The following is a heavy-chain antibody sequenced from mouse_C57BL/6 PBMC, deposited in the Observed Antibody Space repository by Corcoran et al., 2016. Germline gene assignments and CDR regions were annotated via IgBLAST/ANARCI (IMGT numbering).Heavy chain of an antibody. CDR1: GYAFSSYW. Sequence: QVQLQQSGAELVKPGASVKISCKASGYAFSSYWMNWVKQRPGKGLEWIGQIYPGDGDTNYNGKFKGKATLTADKSSSTAYMQLSSLTSGDSAVYFCARSDYYGSSYTAWFAYWGQGTLVTVSA. J-gene: IGHJ3*01. D-gene: IGHD1-1*01. CDR3: ARSDYYGSSYTAWFAY. V-gene: IGHV1-80*01. CDR2: IYPGDGDT.